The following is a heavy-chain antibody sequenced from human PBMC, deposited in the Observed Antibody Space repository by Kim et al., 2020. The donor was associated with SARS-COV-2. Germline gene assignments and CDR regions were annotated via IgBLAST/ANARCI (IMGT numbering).Heavy chain of an antibody. V-gene: IGHV3-23*01. CDR2: ISGSGGST. CDR1: GFTFSSYA. Sequence: GGSLRLSCAASGFTFSSYAMSWVRQAPGKGLEWVSAISGSGGSTYYADSVKGRFTISRDNSKNTLYLQMNSLRAEDTAVYYCAKDHLWEYYYDSSGYFGPWGQGTLVTVSS. D-gene: IGHD3-22*01. J-gene: IGHJ5*02. CDR3: AKDHLWEYYYDSSGYFGP.